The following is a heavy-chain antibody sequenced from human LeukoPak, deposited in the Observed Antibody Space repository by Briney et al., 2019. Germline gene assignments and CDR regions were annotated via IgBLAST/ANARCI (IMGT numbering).Heavy chain of an antibody. Sequence: SETLSLTCTVSGGSISSSSYYWGWIRQPPGKGLEWIGSIYYSGSTYYNPSLKSRVTISVDTSKNQFSLKLSSVTAADTAVYYCARDFGGSGSYDGDAFDIWGQGTMVTVSS. J-gene: IGHJ3*02. CDR3: ARDFGGSGSYDGDAFDI. CDR1: GGSISSSSYY. CDR2: IYYSGST. D-gene: IGHD3-10*01. V-gene: IGHV4-39*07.